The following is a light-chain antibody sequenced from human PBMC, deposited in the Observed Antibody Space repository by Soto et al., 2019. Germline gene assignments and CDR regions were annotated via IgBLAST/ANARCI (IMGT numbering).Light chain of an antibody. CDR2: DVS. CDR3: SSYTSSSTQV. Sequence: QSALTQPASVSGSPGQSITISCTGTSSDVGGYHYVSWYQQHPGKAPKLMIYDVSNRPSGVSNRLSGSKSGNTASLTISGLQAEDEDDYYCSSYTSSSTQVFGGGTKVTVL. J-gene: IGLJ2*01. CDR1: SSDVGGYHY. V-gene: IGLV2-14*01.